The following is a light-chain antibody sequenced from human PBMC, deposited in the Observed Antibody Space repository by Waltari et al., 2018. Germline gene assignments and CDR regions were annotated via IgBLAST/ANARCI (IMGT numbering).Light chain of an antibody. V-gene: IGKV3-20*01. CDR2: RAS. CDR1: QSVGSSS. CDR3: QQHGTLPAT. Sequence: EIVLTQSPGTASLSPGERATLSCRASQSVGSSSLAWYQQKPGQAPRLVIYRASRRATCIPDRFSGSGSGTDFSLTSSRLEPEDFAVYYCQQHGTLPATFGQGTKVEIK. J-gene: IGKJ1*01.